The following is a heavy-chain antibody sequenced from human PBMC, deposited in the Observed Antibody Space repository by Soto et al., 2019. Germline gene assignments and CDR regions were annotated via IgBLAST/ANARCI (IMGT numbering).Heavy chain of an antibody. V-gene: IGHV4-30-4*08. CDR1: GDSLSRADYC. Sequence: TSETLSLTCTVSGDSLSRADYCWGWIRQAPGKGLEWIGYICYSGSTYHNPSLKSRTSMSVDTSKKQFSLTLTSVTAADTAVYYCAREESGLFDYWGQGRLVTVSS. CDR3: AREESGLFDY. J-gene: IGHJ4*02. D-gene: IGHD5-12*01. CDR2: ICYSGST.